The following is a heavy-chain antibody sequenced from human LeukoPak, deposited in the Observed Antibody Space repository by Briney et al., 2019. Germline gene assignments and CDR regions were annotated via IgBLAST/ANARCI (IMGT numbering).Heavy chain of an antibody. CDR1: GGSISSYY. J-gene: IGHJ4*02. CDR3: AREVAAAGYYYFDY. V-gene: IGHV4-59*01. CDR2: IYYRGST. Sequence: SETLSLTCTVSGGSISSYYWSWIRQPPGKGLEWIGYIYYRGSTNYNPSLKSRVTISVDTSKNQFSLKLSSVTAADTAVYYCAREVAAAGYYYFDYWGQGTLVTVSS. D-gene: IGHD6-13*01.